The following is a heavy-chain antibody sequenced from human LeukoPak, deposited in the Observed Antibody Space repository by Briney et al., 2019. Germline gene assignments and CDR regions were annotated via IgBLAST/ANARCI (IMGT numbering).Heavy chain of an antibody. CDR1: GGSISSSSYY. CDR2: IYYSGST. D-gene: IGHD4-17*01. J-gene: IGHJ4*02. V-gene: IGHV4-39*01. Sequence: SETLSLTCTVSGGSISSSSYYWGWIRQPPGKGLEWIGSIYYSGSTYYNPSLKSRVTISVDTSKNQFSLKLSSVTAADTAVYYCARHGPVGTTVTTAHFDYWGQGTLVTVSS. CDR3: ARHGPVGTTVTTAHFDY.